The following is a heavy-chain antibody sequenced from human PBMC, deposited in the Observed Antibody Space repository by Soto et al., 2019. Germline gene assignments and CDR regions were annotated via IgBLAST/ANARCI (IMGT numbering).Heavy chain of an antibody. CDR1: GFTFSSAW. CDR3: VTVACVDPIYTHFDY. V-gene: IGHV3-15*01. J-gene: IGHJ4*02. D-gene: IGHD2-15*01. Sequence: EGQLVESGGGLVKPGGSLRLSCAASGFTFSSAWMNWVRQAPGKGLEWVGRIKIKPHGEATDYAAPVKGRFIIATDDSTNMLHLPMDSLKTEDTAVYFCVTVACVDPIYTHFDYWGRGTPVTVSS. CDR2: IKIKPHGEAT.